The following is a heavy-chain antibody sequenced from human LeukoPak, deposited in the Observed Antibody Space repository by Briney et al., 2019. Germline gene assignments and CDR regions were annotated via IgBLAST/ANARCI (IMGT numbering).Heavy chain of an antibody. CDR1: GFTFSSYA. CDR3: ARLPQGY. V-gene: IGHV3-30*04. CDR2: ISYDGSNK. J-gene: IGHJ4*02. Sequence: GGSLRLSCAASGFTFSSYAMHWVRQAPGKGLEWVAVISYDGSNKYYADSVKGRFTISRDTSKNTLYLQMNSLRPRDTTVYYWARLPQGYLGQGAQVPV.